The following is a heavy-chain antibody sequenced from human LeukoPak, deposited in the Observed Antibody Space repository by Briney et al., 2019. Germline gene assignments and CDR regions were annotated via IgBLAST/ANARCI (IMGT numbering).Heavy chain of an antibody. V-gene: IGHV3-74*01. Sequence: GGSLRLSCAASGFTVSSNYMSWVRQLPGKGLVWVSRVSSDGNTTGYADSVKGRFTISRDNAKNTLFLQMNSLRAEDTAVYYCVRSGYYFDSSGYYMADYWGQGTLVTVSS. CDR2: VSSDGNTT. CDR3: VRSGYYFDSSGYYMADY. CDR1: GFTVSSNY. J-gene: IGHJ4*02. D-gene: IGHD3-22*01.